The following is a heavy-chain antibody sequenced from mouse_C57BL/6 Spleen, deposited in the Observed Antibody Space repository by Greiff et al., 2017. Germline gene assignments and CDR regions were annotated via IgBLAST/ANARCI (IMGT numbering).Heavy chain of an antibody. V-gene: IGHV14-3*01. Sequence: EVQLQQSVAELVRPGASVKLSCTASGFNIKNTYMHWVKQRPEQGLEWIGRIDPANGNTKYAPKFQGKATITADTSTNIAYLQLSSLTSDDTAIYYCAREWDYYGSIFPFAYWGQGTLVTVSA. CDR1: GFNIKNTY. D-gene: IGHD1-1*01. J-gene: IGHJ3*01. CDR3: AREWDYYGSIFPFAY. CDR2: IDPANGNT.